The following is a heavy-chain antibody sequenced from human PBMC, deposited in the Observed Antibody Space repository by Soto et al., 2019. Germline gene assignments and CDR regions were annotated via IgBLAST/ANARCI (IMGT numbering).Heavy chain of an antibody. Sequence: SETLSLTCTVSGGSISSGGYYWSWIRQHPGKGLEWIGYIYYSGSTYYNPSLKSRVTISVDTSKNQFSLKLSSVTAADTAVYYCARDRGSSGWSYFDYWGQGTLVTVSS. CDR3: ARDRGSSGWSYFDY. J-gene: IGHJ4*02. CDR2: IYYSGST. D-gene: IGHD6-19*01. CDR1: GGSISSGGYY. V-gene: IGHV4-31*03.